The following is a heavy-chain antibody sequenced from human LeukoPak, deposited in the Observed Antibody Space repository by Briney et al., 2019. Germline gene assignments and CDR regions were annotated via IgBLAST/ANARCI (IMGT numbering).Heavy chain of an antibody. J-gene: IGHJ4*02. CDR3: ARHRGTEASSIAD. Sequence: SETLSLTCSVSGGSLTNYYWGWIRQPPGKGLEFIGYIHSDGTTNYDSSLQSRVTISVDTSKNHFSLRLSSVTAADTAVYYCARHRGTEASSIADWGQGTLVTVSS. CDR2: IHSDGTT. CDR1: GGSLTNYY. D-gene: IGHD6-13*01. V-gene: IGHV4-59*08.